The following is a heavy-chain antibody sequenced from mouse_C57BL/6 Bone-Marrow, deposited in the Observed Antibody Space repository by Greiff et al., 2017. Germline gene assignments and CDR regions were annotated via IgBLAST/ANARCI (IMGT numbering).Heavy chain of an antibody. V-gene: IGHV5-15*01. CDR1: GFTFSDYG. CDR2: ISNLAYSI. D-gene: IGHD2-4*01. Sequence: EVKLMESGGGLVQPGGSLKLSCAASGFTFSDYGMAWVRQAPRKGPEWVAFISNLAYSIYYADTVTGRFTISRENAKNTLYLEMSSLRSEDTAMYYCARRGYDYSWFAYWGQGTLVTVSA. J-gene: IGHJ3*01. CDR3: ARRGYDYSWFAY.